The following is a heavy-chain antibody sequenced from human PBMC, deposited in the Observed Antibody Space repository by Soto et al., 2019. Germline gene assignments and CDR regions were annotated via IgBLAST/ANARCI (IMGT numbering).Heavy chain of an antibody. CDR2: ISGTGGNT. V-gene: IGHV3-23*01. CDR1: GFRFSRSA. J-gene: IGHJ3*01. D-gene: IGHD1-20*01. CDR3: AKDAIAYNGKDDAFDL. Sequence: GGSLRLSCVASGFRFSRSAMGWIRQPPGRGLDWVSAISGTGGNTYFADSVEGRFVISRDNSKNTLYLQMNSLRAEDTAVYYCAKDAIAYNGKDDAFDLWGQGTMVTVSS.